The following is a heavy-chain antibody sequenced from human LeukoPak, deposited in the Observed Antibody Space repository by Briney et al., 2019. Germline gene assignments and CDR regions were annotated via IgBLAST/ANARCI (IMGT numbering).Heavy chain of an antibody. Sequence: ASVKVSCKASGYTFTSYGISWVRQAPGQGLERMGWISAYNGNTNYAQKLQGRVTMTTDTSTSTAYMELRSLRSDDTAVYYCARDDSNLNYYDFWSGYYQTYYYYGMDVWGQGTTVTVSS. CDR1: GYTFTSYG. D-gene: IGHD3-3*01. V-gene: IGHV1-18*01. CDR2: ISAYNGNT. CDR3: ARDDSNLNYYDFWSGYYQTYYYYGMDV. J-gene: IGHJ6*02.